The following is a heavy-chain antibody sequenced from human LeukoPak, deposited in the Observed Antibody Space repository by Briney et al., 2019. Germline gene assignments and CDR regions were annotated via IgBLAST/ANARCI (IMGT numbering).Heavy chain of an antibody. CDR2: IHHSGST. J-gene: IGHJ4*02. D-gene: IGHD3-22*01. Sequence: PSETLSLNCAGSGVSLTTDNWWTWVRQPPGKGLEWIGEIHHSGSTNYNPSLKSRLNISIDKSKNQFSLKLTSVTAADTAVYYCARGYYHDSKWGQGILFTVSS. CDR3: ARGYYHDSK. CDR1: GVSLTTDNW. V-gene: IGHV4-4*02.